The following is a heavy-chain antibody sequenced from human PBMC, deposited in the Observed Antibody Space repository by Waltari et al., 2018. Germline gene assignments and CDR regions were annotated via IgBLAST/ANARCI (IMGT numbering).Heavy chain of an antibody. Sequence: QVQMVQSGAGVKKPGASVKVSCKASGYSFTAYYLHWVRRAPGQGSEWMGRIKPTRGATTYAQRFQGRGTMTRDTSISTAYMEVTGLRSDDTAVYYCARVLSTVQLGIFAYWGQGTVVTVSS. V-gene: IGHV1-2*06. D-gene: IGHD7-27*01. CDR3: ARVLSTVQLGIFAY. CDR2: IKPTRGAT. CDR1: GYSFTAYY. J-gene: IGHJ4*02.